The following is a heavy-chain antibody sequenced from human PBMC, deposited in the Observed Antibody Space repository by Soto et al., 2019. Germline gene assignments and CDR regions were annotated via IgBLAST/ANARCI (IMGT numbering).Heavy chain of an antibody. D-gene: IGHD5-12*01. V-gene: IGHV1-69*02. Sequence: QVQLVQSGAEVKKPGSSVKVSCKASGDTFNNHTISWVRQAPGQGLEWMGRIIPVLGVANYAQKFQGRVTITADKSTSTAYMEVSSLRSEDTAMYYCERVSEMGTMSKGYYYYMDVWGKGTTVTVSS. J-gene: IGHJ6*03. CDR2: IIPVLGVA. CDR1: GDTFNNHT. CDR3: ERVSEMGTMSKGYYYYMDV.